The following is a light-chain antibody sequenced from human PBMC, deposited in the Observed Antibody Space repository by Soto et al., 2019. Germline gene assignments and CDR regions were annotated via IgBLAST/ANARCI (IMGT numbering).Light chain of an antibody. CDR1: QSISGH. Sequence: EIVMTQSPATLSVSPGERATLSCRASQSISGHLAWFQQKPGQPPRLLIYGASTRATGIPARFSGSGSGTEFTVIISSLQSEDSAVYYCQQYDKWPGTFGQGTKVEIK. CDR3: QQYDKWPGT. V-gene: IGKV3-15*01. J-gene: IGKJ1*01. CDR2: GAS.